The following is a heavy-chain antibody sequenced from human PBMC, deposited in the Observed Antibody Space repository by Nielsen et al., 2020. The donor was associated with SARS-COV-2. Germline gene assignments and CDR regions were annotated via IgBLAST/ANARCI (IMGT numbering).Heavy chain of an antibody. CDR2: ISYDGSNK. V-gene: IGHV3-30*18. D-gene: IGHD3-16*02. Sequence: GESLKISCAASGFTFSSYGMHWVRQAPGKGLEWVAVISYDGSNKYYADSVKGRFTISRDNSKNSLYLQMNSLRAEDTALYYCANGLSSWGQGTMVTVSS. CDR3: ANGLSS. CDR1: GFTFSSYG. J-gene: IGHJ3*01.